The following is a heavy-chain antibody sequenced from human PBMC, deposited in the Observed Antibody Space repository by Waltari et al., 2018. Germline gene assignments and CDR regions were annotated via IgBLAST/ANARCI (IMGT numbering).Heavy chain of an antibody. J-gene: IGHJ4*02. D-gene: IGHD7-27*01. Sequence: EVQLVESGGGLVQPGGSLRLYCAASGFTFSSYDMHWVRQTTRKGLELVSVTGIAGDTYYSGSVKGRFTISRESAKNSLYLQMNSLRAGDTAVYYCARAPTGEHFDYWGQGTLVTVSS. CDR1: GFTFSSYD. V-gene: IGHV3-13*01. CDR2: TGIAGDT. CDR3: ARAPTGEHFDY.